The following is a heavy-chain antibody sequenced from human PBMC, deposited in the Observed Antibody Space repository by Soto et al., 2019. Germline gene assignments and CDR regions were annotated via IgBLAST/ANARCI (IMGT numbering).Heavy chain of an antibody. J-gene: IGHJ4*02. CDR2: INHSGST. CDR3: ASGGYSYGYRFDY. D-gene: IGHD5-18*01. V-gene: IGHV4-34*01. CDR1: GGSFSGYY. Sequence: SETLSLTCAFYGGSFSGYYWSWIRQPPGKGLEWIGEINHSGSTNYNPSLKSRVTISVDTSKNQFSLKLSSVTAADTAVYYCASGGYSYGYRFDYWGQGTLVTVSS.